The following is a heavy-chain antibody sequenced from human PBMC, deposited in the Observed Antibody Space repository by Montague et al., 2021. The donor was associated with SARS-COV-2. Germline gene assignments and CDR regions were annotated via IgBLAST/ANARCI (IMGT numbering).Heavy chain of an antibody. CDR3: ATRTRYPQNDFGF. CDR1: GDSIRNSDCS. CDR2: IYNGGST. J-gene: IGHJ4*02. Sequence: SETLSLTCTVSGDSIRNSDCSWGWVRQPPGNGLEWIGNIYNGGSTFYNPSLKSRVTIFVDTSKNQFSLKLSSVTAADTAVYYCATRTRYPQNDFGFWGQGTLVTVSS. V-gene: IGHV4-39*01. D-gene: IGHD1-14*01.